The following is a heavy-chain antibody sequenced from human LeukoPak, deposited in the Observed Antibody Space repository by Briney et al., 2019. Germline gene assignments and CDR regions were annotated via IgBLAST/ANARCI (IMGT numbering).Heavy chain of an antibody. V-gene: IGHV4-30-2*01. D-gene: IGHD6-6*01. J-gene: IGHJ6*03. CDR1: GDSISSGGYS. Sequence: SETLSLTCAVSGDSISSGGYSWSWIRQPPGKGLEWIGYIFHSGRTHYNPSLKSRVTMSVDRSKNQFSLNLSSVTAADTAVYYCARESSSQQPGDYYYYMDVWGKGTTVTVSS. CDR3: ARESSSQQPGDYYYYMDV. CDR2: IFHSGRT.